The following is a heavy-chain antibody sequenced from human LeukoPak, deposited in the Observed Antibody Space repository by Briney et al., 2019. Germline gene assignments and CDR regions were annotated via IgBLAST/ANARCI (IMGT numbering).Heavy chain of an antibody. CDR1: GFAFCIHA. J-gene: IGHJ4*02. CDR2: ISGSLGAT. CDR3: ARVGYSGIAGRDGYNPGTR. D-gene: IGHD5-24*01. Sequence: PGGCLRLSSSASGFAFCIHAMSWVRQAPGGGVEWVSAISGSLGATYYAPSVKGRFTISRDNSKRVVFLQMDSLRAEATSVYYCARVGYSGIAGRDGYNPGTRWGQGTLVTVSS. V-gene: IGHV3-23*01.